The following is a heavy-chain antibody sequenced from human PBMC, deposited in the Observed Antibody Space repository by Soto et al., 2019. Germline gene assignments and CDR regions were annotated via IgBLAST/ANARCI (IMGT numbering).Heavy chain of an antibody. CDR1: GITFSAFG. D-gene: IGHD4-4*01. CDR3: ATDLGTTVTTYIFFDP. Sequence: QVQLVESGGGVVQPGRSLRLSCGASGITFSAFGLHWVRQAPGKGLEWVAVISHDGNDKYYTDSVKGRFIISSDNSKNTLYLQMNSLRRADTAIYFCATDLGTTVTTYIFFDPWGQGALVTVSS. J-gene: IGHJ5*02. CDR2: ISHDGNDK. V-gene: IGHV3-30*03.